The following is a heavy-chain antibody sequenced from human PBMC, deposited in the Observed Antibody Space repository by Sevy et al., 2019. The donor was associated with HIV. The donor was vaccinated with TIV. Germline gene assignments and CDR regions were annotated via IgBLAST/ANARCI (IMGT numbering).Heavy chain of an antibody. CDR2: IYSGGST. V-gene: IGHV3-53*01. D-gene: IGHD1-26*01. Sequence: GESLKISCAASGFTVSSNYMSWVRQAPGKGLEWVSVIYSGGSTYYADSVKGRFTISRDNSKNTLYLQMNSLRAEDTAVYYCARDGERWELRGSGAFDIWGQGTMVTVSS. J-gene: IGHJ3*02. CDR3: ARDGERWELRGSGAFDI. CDR1: GFTVSSNY.